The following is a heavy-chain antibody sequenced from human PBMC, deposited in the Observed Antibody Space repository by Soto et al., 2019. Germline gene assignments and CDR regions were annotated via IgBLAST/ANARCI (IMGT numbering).Heavy chain of an antibody. Sequence: ASVKVSCKASGYTFTSYGISWVRQAPGQGLEWMGWIGAYNGNTNYAQKLQGRVTMTTDTSTSTAYMELRSLRSDDTAVYYCARGHTSGGSSYNWFDPWGQGTLVTVSS. CDR1: GYTFTSYG. D-gene: IGHD2-15*01. CDR3: ARGHTSGGSSYNWFDP. V-gene: IGHV1-18*01. CDR2: IGAYNGNT. J-gene: IGHJ5*02.